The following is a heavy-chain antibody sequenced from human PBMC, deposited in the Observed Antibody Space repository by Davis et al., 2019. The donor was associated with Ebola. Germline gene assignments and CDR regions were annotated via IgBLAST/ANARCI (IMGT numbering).Heavy chain of an antibody. CDR3: AKDLQSSSWNYYYYYGMDV. CDR2: ISWNSGSI. V-gene: IGHV3-9*01. Sequence: SLKISCAASGFTFDDYAMHWVRQAPGKGLEWVSGISWNSGSIGYADSVKGRFTISRDNAENSLYLQMNSLRAEDTALYYCAKDLQSSSWNYYYYYGMDVWGQGTTVTVSS. D-gene: IGHD6-13*01. J-gene: IGHJ6*02. CDR1: GFTFDDYA.